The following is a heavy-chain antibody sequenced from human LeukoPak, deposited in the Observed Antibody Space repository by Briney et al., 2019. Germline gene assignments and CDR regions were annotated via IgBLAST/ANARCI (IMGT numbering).Heavy chain of an antibody. CDR2: INPSGGST. J-gene: IGHJ4*02. V-gene: IGHV1-46*01. CDR1: GYTFTSYY. Sequence: GASVKVSRKASGYTFTSYYMHWVRQAPGQGLEWMGIINPSGGSTSYAQKFQGRVTMTRDTSISTAYMELSRLRSDDTAVYYCARGFRTPIAVAAYWGQGTLVTVSS. D-gene: IGHD6-19*01. CDR3: ARGFRTPIAVAAY.